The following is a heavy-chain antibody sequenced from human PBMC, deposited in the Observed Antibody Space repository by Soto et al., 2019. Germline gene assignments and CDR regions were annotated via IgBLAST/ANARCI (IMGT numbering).Heavy chain of an antibody. D-gene: IGHD4-4*01. CDR3: VHRRDGYSSAFFDY. J-gene: IGHJ4*02. CDR1: GGTFSSYA. Sequence: SVKVSCKASGGTFSSYAFSWVRQAPGLGLEWMGGIIRIFHTATYAQKFQGRVTITADESTSTAYMELISLTSDDTAVYYCVHRRDGYSSAFFDYWGQGTLVTVSS. V-gene: IGHV1-69*13. CDR2: IIRIFHTA.